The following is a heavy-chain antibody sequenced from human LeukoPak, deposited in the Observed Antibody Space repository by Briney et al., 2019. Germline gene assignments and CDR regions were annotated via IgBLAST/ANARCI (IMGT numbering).Heavy chain of an antibody. CDR2: ISGSGGST. D-gene: IGHD2-2*01. Sequence: GGSLRLSCAASGFTFSSYAMSWVRQAPGKGLEWVSAISGSGGSTYYADSVKGRFTISRDNSKNTLYLQMNSLRAEDTAVYYCAKRSPRDIVVVPAALGYGMDVGGQGTTVTVSS. CDR3: AKRSPRDIVVVPAALGYGMDV. J-gene: IGHJ6*02. V-gene: IGHV3-23*01. CDR1: GFTFSSYA.